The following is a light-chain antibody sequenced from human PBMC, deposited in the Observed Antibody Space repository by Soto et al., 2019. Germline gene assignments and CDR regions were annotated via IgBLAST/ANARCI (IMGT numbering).Light chain of an antibody. CDR2: DVN. J-gene: IGLJ2*01. V-gene: IGLV2-14*03. CDR1: SSDVVGYDY. Sequence: QSALTQPASVSGSPGQSITISCTGTSSDVVGYDYVSWYQQHPGKAPRLMIYDVNNRPSGVSNRFSGSKSGNTASLTISGLQAEDEADYYCNSYSTSSTPLVFGGGTKLTVL. CDR3: NSYSTSSTPLV.